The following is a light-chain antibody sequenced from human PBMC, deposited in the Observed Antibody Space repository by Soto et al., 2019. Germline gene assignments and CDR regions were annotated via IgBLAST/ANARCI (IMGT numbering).Light chain of an antibody. V-gene: IGKV1-5*03. CDR2: KAS. J-gene: IGKJ1*01. Sequence: DIQMTQSPSTLSASVGDRVTITCRASQSISSWLAWYQQKPGKAPKLLIYKASSLESGVPSRFSGSGSGTKFTLTIRSLQPDDFATYYCQQYNSYWTFGQGTKVEIK. CDR3: QQYNSYWT. CDR1: QSISSW.